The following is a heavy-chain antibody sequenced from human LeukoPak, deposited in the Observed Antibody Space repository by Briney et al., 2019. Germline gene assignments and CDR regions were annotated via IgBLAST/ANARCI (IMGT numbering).Heavy chain of an antibody. Sequence: GSLRLSCAASGFTVSSNYMSWVRQAPGKGLEWVSVIYSGGSTYYADSVKGRFTISRDNSKNTLYLQMNSLRAEDTAVYYCARDLYSSGWTDYWGQGTLVTVSS. D-gene: IGHD6-19*01. CDR3: ARDLYSSGWTDY. V-gene: IGHV3-53*01. J-gene: IGHJ4*02. CDR2: IYSGGST. CDR1: GFTVSSNY.